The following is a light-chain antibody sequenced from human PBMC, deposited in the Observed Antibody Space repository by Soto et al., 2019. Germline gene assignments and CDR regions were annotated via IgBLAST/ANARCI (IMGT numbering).Light chain of an antibody. CDR3: ATWDDSVYV. V-gene: IGLV1-44*01. J-gene: IGLJ1*01. Sequence: QSVLTQPPSASGTPGQRVTIYCSGSTANIGTNTVNWFQHLPGSAPKLLIYTNDQRPSGVPDRFSGSRSGTSASLAISGLQSEDEADYYCATWDDSVYVFGTGTKVTVL. CDR2: TND. CDR1: TANIGTNT.